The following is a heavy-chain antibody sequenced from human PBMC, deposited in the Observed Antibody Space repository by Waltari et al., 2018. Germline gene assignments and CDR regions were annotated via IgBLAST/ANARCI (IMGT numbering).Heavy chain of an antibody. J-gene: IGHJ6*02. D-gene: IGHD2-2*01. CDR2: IGTAGDT. CDR1: GFPFGRHD. Sequence: EVQLVESGGGLVQPGGSLRLSCAASGFPFGRHDRKWVRQATGKGLELVSAIGTAGDTYYPGSVKGLFTISRENAKNSFYLPMNSLRAGDTAVYYCARSREGVPAADYYYYGMDVWGQGTTVTVSS. V-gene: IGHV3-13*01. CDR3: ARSREGVPAADYYYYGMDV.